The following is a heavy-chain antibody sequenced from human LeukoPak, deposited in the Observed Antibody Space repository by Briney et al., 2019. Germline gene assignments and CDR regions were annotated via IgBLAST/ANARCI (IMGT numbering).Heavy chain of an antibody. CDR3: ARAGYSSEFDS. CDR1: GFSFSGYW. J-gene: IGHJ5*01. V-gene: IGHV3-74*03. Sequence: GGSLRLSCAASGFSFSGYWMHWVRQAPGKGLVWVSRINSDGYSITYADSVKGRFTISRDNAKNTLYLQMNSLIAEDTAVYFCARAGYSSEFDSWGQGTLVTVSS. CDR2: INSDGYSI. D-gene: IGHD6-19*01.